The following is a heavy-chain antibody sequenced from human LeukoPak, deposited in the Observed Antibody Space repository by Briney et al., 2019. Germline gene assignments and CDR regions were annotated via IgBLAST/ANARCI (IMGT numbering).Heavy chain of an antibody. Sequence: SGGSLRLPCLASGFTFSDHYMDWVRQTPGKGLEWVGRARNKANSYIIEYAASVRGRFTISRDDSKNSVYLQLNSLKTEDTALYYCAKGLPGFGDLLDVWNYWGQGILVTVSS. D-gene: IGHD3-10*01. CDR2: ARNKANSYII. V-gene: IGHV3-72*01. CDR3: AKGLPGFGDLLDVWNY. J-gene: IGHJ4*02. CDR1: GFTFSDHY.